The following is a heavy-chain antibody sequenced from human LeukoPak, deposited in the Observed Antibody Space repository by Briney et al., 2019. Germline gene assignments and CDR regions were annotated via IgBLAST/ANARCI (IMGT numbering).Heavy chain of an antibody. CDR1: GFTFSSYS. D-gene: IGHD3-22*01. CDR2: ISSSSSTI. J-gene: IGHJ4*02. CDR3: ATEWPTYYYDSSGYLY. V-gene: IGHV3-48*01. Sequence: GGSLRLSCAASGFTFSSYSMNWVRQAPGKGLEWVSYISSSSSTIYYADSVEGRFTISRDNAKNSLYLQMNSLRAEDTAVYYCATEWPTYYYDSSGYLYWGQGTLVTVSS.